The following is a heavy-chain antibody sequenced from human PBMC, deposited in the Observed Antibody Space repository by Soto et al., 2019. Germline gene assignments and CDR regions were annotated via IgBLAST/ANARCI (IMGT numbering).Heavy chain of an antibody. CDR3: ARDSAIVVGYYYYGMTS. CDR2: ISPNSGGT. J-gene: IGHJ6*02. Sequence: VKVSCKASGYTFTGYYMHWVRQAPGQGLEWMGWISPNSGGTNYAQKFQGRVTMTRDTSISTAYMELSRLRSDDTAVYYCARDSAIVVGYYYYGMTSGAKGPRSPSP. CDR1: GYTFTGYY. V-gene: IGHV1-2*02. D-gene: IGHD2-15*01.